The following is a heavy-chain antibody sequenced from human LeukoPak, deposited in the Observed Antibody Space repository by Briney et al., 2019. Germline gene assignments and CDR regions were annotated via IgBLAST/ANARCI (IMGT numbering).Heavy chain of an antibody. J-gene: IGHJ4*02. Sequence: SETLSLTCVVYGGSFSGYYWSWIRQPPGKGLEWIGEINHSGSTNYNPSLKSRVTISVDTSKNQFPLKLSSVTAADTAVYYCARRGEDENYWGQGTLVTVSS. CDR3: ARRGEDENY. V-gene: IGHV4-34*01. CDR2: INHSGST. CDR1: GGSFSGYY. D-gene: IGHD3-10*01.